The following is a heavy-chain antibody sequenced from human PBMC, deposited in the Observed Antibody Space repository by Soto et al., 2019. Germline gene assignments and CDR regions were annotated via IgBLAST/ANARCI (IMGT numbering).Heavy chain of an antibody. CDR3: ANDPCTSCPDPWGY. Sequence: SVKVSCKASGGTFSAYAISWVRQAPGQGLEWMGGLIPKFGTPNYAQKFQGRVTITADESTSTAYMELSSLRAEDTAVYYCANDPCTSCPDPWGYWGQGTLVTVSS. CDR2: LIPKFGTP. J-gene: IGHJ4*02. D-gene: IGHD2-2*01. V-gene: IGHV1-69*13. CDR1: GGTFSAYA.